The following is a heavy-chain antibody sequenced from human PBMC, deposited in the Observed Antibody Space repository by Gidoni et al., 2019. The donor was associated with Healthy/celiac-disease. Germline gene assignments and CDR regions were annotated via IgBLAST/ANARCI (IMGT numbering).Heavy chain of an antibody. Sequence: FSSYAMSWVRQAPGKGLEWVSAISGSGGSTYYADSVKGRFTISRDNSKNTLYLQMNSLRAEDTAVYYCAKGQQLFPDWFDPWGQGTLVTVSS. CDR1: FSSYA. CDR2: ISGSGGST. J-gene: IGHJ5*02. V-gene: IGHV3-23*01. D-gene: IGHD6-13*01. CDR3: AKGQQLFPDWFDP.